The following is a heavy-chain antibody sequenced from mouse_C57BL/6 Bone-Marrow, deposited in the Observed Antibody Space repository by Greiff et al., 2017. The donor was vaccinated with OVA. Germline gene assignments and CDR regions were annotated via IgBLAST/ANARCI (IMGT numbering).Heavy chain of an antibody. CDR2: INPSSGYT. Sequence: QVQLQQSGAELAEPGASVKLSCKASGFTFTSYWMHWVNPRPGQGLEWIGYINPSSGYTKYNQTFKDKATLTADKSSSTAYMQLSRLTYEDTAVYYCAGTGTAYGGQGTLVTVSA. CDR1: GFTFTSYW. D-gene: IGHD4-1*01. V-gene: IGHV1-7*01. CDR3: AGTGTAY. J-gene: IGHJ3*01.